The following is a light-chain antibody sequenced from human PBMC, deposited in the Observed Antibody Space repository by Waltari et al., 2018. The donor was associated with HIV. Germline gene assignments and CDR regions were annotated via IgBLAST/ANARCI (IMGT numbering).Light chain of an antibody. J-gene: IGLJ2*01. Sequence: SYELTQPPSVSVSPGQTATISCSGDKLGSKFVSWYKQRPGQPPAVVIFQDGTRPSGISERISGSNSGNTATLTIRGTQGIDEADYYCQAWDTSAYVLFGGGTKLTVL. CDR2: QDG. CDR3: QAWDTSAYVL. CDR1: KLGSKF. V-gene: IGLV3-1*01.